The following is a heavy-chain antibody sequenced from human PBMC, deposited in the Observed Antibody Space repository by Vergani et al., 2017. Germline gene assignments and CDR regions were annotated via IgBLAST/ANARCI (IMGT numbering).Heavy chain of an antibody. CDR2: IYYNGST. Sequence: QLQLQESGPGLVKPSETLSLTCTVSGGSISSSSYYWGWIRQPPGKGLEWIGCIYYNGSTYYNPSLKSRVTISVDTSKNQFSLKLSSGTAADTAVYYCATPYSHMRGLWGQGTLVTVSS. D-gene: IGHD2-15*01. V-gene: IGHV4-39*01. CDR1: GGSISSSSYY. CDR3: ATPYSHMRGL. J-gene: IGHJ4*02.